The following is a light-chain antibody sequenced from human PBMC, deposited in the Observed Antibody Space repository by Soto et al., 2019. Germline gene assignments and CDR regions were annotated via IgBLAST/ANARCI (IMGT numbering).Light chain of an antibody. Sequence: EIVLNHAPYSLPFSLGEMATMTCKSSRVVFYNSKNYLGWYQQKPGQPPKLLIYWAYTREYGVTDRFSGGGSGTEFTITISSLQSEDFAVYYCQQYNNWPRTVGPGTKVDIK. CDR2: WAY. J-gene: IGKJ1*01. V-gene: IGKV4-1*01. CDR1: RVVFYNSKNY. CDR3: QQYNNWPRT.